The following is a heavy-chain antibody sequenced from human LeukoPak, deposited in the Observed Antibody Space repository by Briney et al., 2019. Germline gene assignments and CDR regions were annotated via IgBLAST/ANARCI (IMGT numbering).Heavy chain of an antibody. CDR1: GGSISSYY. D-gene: IGHD3-22*01. V-gene: IGHV4-59*08. J-gene: IGHJ4*02. CDR2: IYYSGST. Sequence: PSETLSLTCTVSGGSISSYYWSWIRQPPGKGLEWIGYIYYSGSTNYNPSLKSRVTISVDTSKNQFSLKLSSVTAADTAVYYCARHAGYYDSSGYLYYFDYWGQGTLVTVSS. CDR3: ARHAGYYDSSGYLYYFDY.